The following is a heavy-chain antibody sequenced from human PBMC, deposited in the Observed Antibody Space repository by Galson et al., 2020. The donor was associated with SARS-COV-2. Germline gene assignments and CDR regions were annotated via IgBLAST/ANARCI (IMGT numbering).Heavy chain of an antibody. Sequence: GESLKISCAASGFNFLKYAIHWVRQAPGKGLEWVSGVDAGTTIYYTDSVKGRFTVSRDNSKNTVYLQMNSLRAEDTALYYCVTGSVNSWYYFDYWGQGTPVTVSS. CDR3: VTGSVNSWYYFDY. CDR1: GFNFLKYA. J-gene: IGHJ4*02. CDR2: VDAGTTI. V-gene: IGHV3-23*05. D-gene: IGHD6-13*01.